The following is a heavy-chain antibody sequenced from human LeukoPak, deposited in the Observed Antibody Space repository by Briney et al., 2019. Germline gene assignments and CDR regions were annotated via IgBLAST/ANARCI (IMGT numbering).Heavy chain of an antibody. CDR3: ARQLLWFGELSIDY. Sequence: SETLSLTCAVYGGSFSGYYWSWSRQPPGKGLEWIGEINHSGSTNYNPSLKSRVTISVDTSKNQFSLKLSSVTAADTAVYYCARQLLWFGELSIDYWGQGTLVTVSS. CDR1: GGSFSGYY. D-gene: IGHD3-10*01. CDR2: INHSGST. J-gene: IGHJ4*02. V-gene: IGHV4-34*01.